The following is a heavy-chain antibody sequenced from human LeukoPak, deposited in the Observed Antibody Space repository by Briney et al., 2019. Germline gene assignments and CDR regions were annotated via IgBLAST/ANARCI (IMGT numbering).Heavy chain of an antibody. CDR2: IYYSGST. D-gene: IGHD2-2*01. J-gene: IGHJ5*02. Sequence: VKPSETLSLTCTVSGGSISSYYWSWIRQPPGKGLEWIGYIYYSGSTNYNPSLKSRVTISVDTSKNQFSLKLTSVTAADTAVYYCARDSEYQLLFHRFDPWGQGTLVTVSS. V-gene: IGHV4-59*12. CDR1: GGSISSYY. CDR3: ARDSEYQLLFHRFDP.